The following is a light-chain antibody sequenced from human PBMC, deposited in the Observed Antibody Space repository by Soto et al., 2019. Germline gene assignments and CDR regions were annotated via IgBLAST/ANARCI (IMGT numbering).Light chain of an antibody. V-gene: IGKV3-20*01. CDR1: QSVSQY. CDR2: GAS. CDR3: QQYATSARLT. J-gene: IGKJ3*01. Sequence: EIVLTQSPGTLSWSLGERVTLSCRASQSVSQYLAWYQQKPGQAPRLLIYGASSRANGIPDRFSGRGSGTDFTLTINGLEPEDFAVYYCQQYATSARLTFGPGTNVDI.